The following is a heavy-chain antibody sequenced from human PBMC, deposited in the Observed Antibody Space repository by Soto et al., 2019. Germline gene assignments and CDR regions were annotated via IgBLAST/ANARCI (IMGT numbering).Heavy chain of an antibody. V-gene: IGHV3-48*01. D-gene: IGHD5-12*01. J-gene: IGHJ6*03. CDR2: ISSSSSTI. CDR1: GFTFSTYS. Sequence: GSLRLSCAASGFTFSTYSMNWVRQAPGKGLEWVSYISSSSSTIYYADSLKGRFTISRDNAKNSLYLQMNSLRAEDTAVYYCARGSSSYDYVRPTGYYYYMDVWGKGTTVTVSS. CDR3: ARGSSSYDYVRPTGYYYYMDV.